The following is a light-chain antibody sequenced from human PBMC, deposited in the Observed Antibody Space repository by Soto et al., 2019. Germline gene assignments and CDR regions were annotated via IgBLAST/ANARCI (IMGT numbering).Light chain of an antibody. CDR1: QSVAISQ. CDR3: QQFGTAPRT. CDR2: GAS. J-gene: IGKJ4*01. V-gene: IGKV3-20*01. Sequence: EIVLTQSPGTLSLSPGERATLFCRASQSVAISQLAWYQQKPGQAPRLLIGASRGATGMPHRFSASESETDFTLTNNKLEPEELAVYYWQQFGTAPRTFGRGTTVKI.